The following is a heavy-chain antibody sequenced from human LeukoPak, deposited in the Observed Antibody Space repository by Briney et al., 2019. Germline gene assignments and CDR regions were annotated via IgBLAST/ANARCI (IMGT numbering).Heavy chain of an antibody. D-gene: IGHD3-22*01. CDR2: IYPGDSDS. CDR1: GYSFTNYW. Sequence: GESLKISCKGSGYSFTNYWIGWVRQMPGKGLEWMGIIYPGDSDSRYSPSFQCQVSISADKSITTAYLQWSSLKASDTAMYYCASARAVYDTSGDYAYYFDYWGQGTLVTVSS. V-gene: IGHV5-51*01. CDR3: ASARAVYDTSGDYAYYFDY. J-gene: IGHJ4*02.